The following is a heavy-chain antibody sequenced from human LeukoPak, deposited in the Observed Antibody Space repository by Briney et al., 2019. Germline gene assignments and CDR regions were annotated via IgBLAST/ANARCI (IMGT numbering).Heavy chain of an antibody. Sequence: GGSLRLSCAASGFTFSSYAMHWVRQAPGKGLEWVAVISYDGSNKYYADSVKGRFTISRDNSKNTLYLQMNSLRAEDTAVYYCARIPPADYYYGIDVWGQGTTVTVSS. CDR2: ISYDGSNK. CDR3: ARIPPADYYYGIDV. J-gene: IGHJ6*02. V-gene: IGHV3-30-3*01. CDR1: GFTFSSYA.